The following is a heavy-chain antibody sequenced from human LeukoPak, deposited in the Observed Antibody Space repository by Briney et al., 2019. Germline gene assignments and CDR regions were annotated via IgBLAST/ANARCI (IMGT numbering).Heavy chain of an antibody. CDR3: AKDGRSTDAFDI. J-gene: IGHJ3*02. D-gene: IGHD2-2*01. CDR1: GFTFSSYA. V-gene: IGHV3-23*01. Sequence: GGSLRPSCAASGFTFSSYAMSWVRQAPGKGLEWVSAISGSGGSTYYADSVKGRFTISRDNSKNTLYLQMNSLRAEDTAVYYCAKDGRSTDAFDIWGQGTMVTVSS. CDR2: ISGSGGST.